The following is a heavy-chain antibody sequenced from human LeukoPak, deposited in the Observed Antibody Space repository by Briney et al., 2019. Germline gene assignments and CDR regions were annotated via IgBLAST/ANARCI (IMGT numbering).Heavy chain of an antibody. CDR1: GFTFSSYA. CDR2: ISSNGGSA. CDR3: AKDADYDILTGYYTPDY. J-gene: IGHJ4*02. D-gene: IGHD3-9*01. V-gene: IGHV3-64D*06. Sequence: PGGSLRLSCSASGFTFSSYAMHWVRQAPGKGLEYVSAISSNGGSAYYADSVKGRFTISRDNSKNTLYLQMSSLRAEDTAVYYCAKDADYDILTGYYTPDYWGQGTLVTVSS.